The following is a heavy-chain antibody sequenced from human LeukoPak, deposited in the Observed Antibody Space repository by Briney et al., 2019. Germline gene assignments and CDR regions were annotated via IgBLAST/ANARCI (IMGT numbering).Heavy chain of an antibody. D-gene: IGHD3-22*01. V-gene: IGHV4-59*01. CDR3: AGWYYYDNSGAVDY. J-gene: IGHJ4*02. Sequence: SETLSLTCTVSGGSISSYYWSWIRQPPGKGLEWIGYIYYTGSTNYNPSLKSRVTISVDTSKNQFSLKLSSVTAADTAVYYCAGWYYYDNSGAVDYWGQGTLVTVSS. CDR1: GGSISSYY. CDR2: IYYTGST.